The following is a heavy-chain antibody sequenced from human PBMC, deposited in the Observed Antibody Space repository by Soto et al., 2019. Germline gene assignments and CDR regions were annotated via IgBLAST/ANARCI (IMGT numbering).Heavy chain of an antibody. D-gene: IGHD1-26*01. CDR1: RFTFSDYG. Sequence: PGWSLRLSCAAARFTFSDYGMHWVRQAPGKGLQWLATISHHGIRTHYADSVMGRFTISRDNFKKVVYLHLSGLRVEDTAIYYFAKNWVGGSNKYQGAEWGQVTAVSV. J-gene: IGHJ1*01. CDR3: AKNWVGGSNKYQGAE. CDR2: ISHHGIRT. V-gene: IGHV3-30*18.